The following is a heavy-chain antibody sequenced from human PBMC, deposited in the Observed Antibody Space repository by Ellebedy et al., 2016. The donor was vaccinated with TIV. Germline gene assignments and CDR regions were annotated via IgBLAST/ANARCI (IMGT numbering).Heavy chain of an antibody. Sequence: PGGSLRLSCAASGFTFTSYSMNWVRQAPGKGLEWVSSISSTGYYIYYADSVKGRFTISRDDARKSLYLQMNSLRAEDTAVYYCARRSRGPPYYFDYWGQGTLVTVSS. CDR3: ARRSRGPPYYFDY. J-gene: IGHJ4*02. V-gene: IGHV3-21*01. D-gene: IGHD3-10*01. CDR2: ISSTGYYI. CDR1: GFTFTSYS.